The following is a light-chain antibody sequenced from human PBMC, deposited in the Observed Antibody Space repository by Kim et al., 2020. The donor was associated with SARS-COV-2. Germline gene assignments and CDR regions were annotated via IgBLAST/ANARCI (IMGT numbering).Light chain of an antibody. CDR1: KLGDKY. CDR3: QAWDSSIVV. V-gene: IGLV3-1*01. Sequence: SVSQGQTASITCSGDKLGDKYACWYQQKPGQSPVLVIYQDSKRPSGIPERFSGSNSGNTATQTISGTQAMDEADYYCQAWDSSIVVCGGGTQLTVL. CDR2: QDS. J-gene: IGLJ2*01.